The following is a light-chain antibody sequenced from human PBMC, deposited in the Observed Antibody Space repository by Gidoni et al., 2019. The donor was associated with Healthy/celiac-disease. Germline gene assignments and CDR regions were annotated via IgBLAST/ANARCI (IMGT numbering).Light chain of an antibody. Sequence: DIVMTQTPLPLYVAPVQPASISCKSRQSRLHRDGKTYLYWYLQKPGQSPQLLIYDVSNRVSGVPDRFSGSGSGTDFTLKISRVEAEDVGVYYCMQGIHLPRTFGQGTKVEIK. CDR2: DVS. J-gene: IGKJ1*01. CDR3: MQGIHLPRT. CDR1: QSRLHRDGKTY. V-gene: IGKV2-29*02.